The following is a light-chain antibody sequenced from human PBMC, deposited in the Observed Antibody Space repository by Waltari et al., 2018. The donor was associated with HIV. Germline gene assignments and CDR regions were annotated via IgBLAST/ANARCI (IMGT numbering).Light chain of an antibody. CDR1: SSDVGGYNY. CDR3: SSYTSSSSPIV. Sequence: QSALTQPASVSGSPGQSITISCTGTSSDVGGYNYVSWYQQHTGKPPKLIIYEVNHRPSGVSNRFSGSKSGNTASLTISGLQGEDEADYYCSSYTSSSSPIVFGTGTKVTVL. V-gene: IGLV2-14*01. CDR2: EVN. J-gene: IGLJ1*01.